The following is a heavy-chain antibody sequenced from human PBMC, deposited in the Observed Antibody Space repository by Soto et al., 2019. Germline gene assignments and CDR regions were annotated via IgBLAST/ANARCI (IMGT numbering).Heavy chain of an antibody. J-gene: IGHJ6*02. Sequence: QVQLQESGPGLVKPSETLSLTCTVSGGSVSSGTYYWSWIRQPPGKGLEWIGYISYSGSTNYNPSPRSRVTIPVDTSKDQFSLKLTSVTAADTAVYYCARMTTETTGDYYYYYGMDVWGRGTTVTVSS. CDR3: ARMTTETTGDYYYYYGMDV. CDR2: ISYSGST. CDR1: GGSVSSGTYY. V-gene: IGHV4-61*01. D-gene: IGHD4-17*01.